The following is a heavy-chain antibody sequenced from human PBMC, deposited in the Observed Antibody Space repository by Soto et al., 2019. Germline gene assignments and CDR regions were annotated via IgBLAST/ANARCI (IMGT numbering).Heavy chain of an antibody. J-gene: IGHJ4*02. V-gene: IGHV1-3*01. CDR1: GYTFIYYT. CDR2: VNADNGDT. D-gene: IGHD6-19*01. Sequence: QVHLVQSGAEVKKPGASVKVSCKASGYTFIYYTMHWLRQAPGQRPEWMGWVNADNGDTRYSQKFQGRLTMTRDTSARTIYVELSSLTSEDTAVYVCARGPSSGSFDFWGQGTLVTVSS. CDR3: ARGPSSGSFDF.